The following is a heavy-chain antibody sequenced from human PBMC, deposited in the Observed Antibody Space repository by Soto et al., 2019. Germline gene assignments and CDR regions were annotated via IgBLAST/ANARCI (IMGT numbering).Heavy chain of an antibody. CDR2: INSEGSSS. V-gene: IGHV3-74*01. CDR3: AREATYSSGRGMDV. D-gene: IGHD3-22*01. Sequence: EVQLVESGGGSVQPGGSLRLHCAASGFTFSSHWRYWVRQAPGKGLFLVSIINSEGSSSRYADPVNGRFTVSRDNAKNTLYLQMNSLRAEDTAVYYCAREATYSSGRGMDVWGQGTLVTVSS. J-gene: IGHJ4*02. CDR1: GFTFSSHW.